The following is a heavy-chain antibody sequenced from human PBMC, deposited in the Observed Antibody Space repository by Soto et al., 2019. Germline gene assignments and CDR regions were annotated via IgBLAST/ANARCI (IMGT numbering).Heavy chain of an antibody. CDR1: GYTLTELS. CDR2: FDPEDGET. CDR3: ATELDNYYDSSGYYFDY. J-gene: IGHJ4*02. D-gene: IGHD3-22*01. V-gene: IGHV1-24*01. Sequence: VASVKVSCKVSGYTLTELSMRWVRQAPGKGLEWMGGFDPEDGETIYAQKFQGRVTMTEDTSTDTAYMELSSLRSEDTAVYYCATELDNYYDSSGYYFDYWGQRTLVTVSS.